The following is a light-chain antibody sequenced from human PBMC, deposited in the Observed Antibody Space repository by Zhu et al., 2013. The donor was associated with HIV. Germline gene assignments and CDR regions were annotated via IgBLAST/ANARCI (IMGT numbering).Light chain of an antibody. V-gene: IGKV3-11*01. Sequence: IVLTQSPATLSLSPGERATLSCRASQTISSYLAWYQQRPGQAPRLLIYDASNRAPGIPARFSGSGSGTEFTLSISSLQSEDFAVYYCQQYGSSPLTFGGGTTVESK. CDR2: DAS. CDR1: QTISSY. J-gene: IGKJ4*01. CDR3: QQYGSSPLT.